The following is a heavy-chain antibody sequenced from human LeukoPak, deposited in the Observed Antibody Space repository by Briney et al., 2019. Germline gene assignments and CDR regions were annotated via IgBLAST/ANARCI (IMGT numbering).Heavy chain of an antibody. CDR2: IYSGGST. D-gene: IGHD2-8*01. V-gene: IGHV3-66*01. Sequence: PGGSLRLSCAASGFTFSSNYMSWVRQAPGKGLEWVSVIYSGGSTYYADSVKGRFTISRDNSKNTLYLQMNSLRAEDTAVYYCARDLRRDGRDAFDIWGQGTMVTVSS. J-gene: IGHJ3*02. CDR1: GFTFSSNY. CDR3: ARDLRRDGRDAFDI.